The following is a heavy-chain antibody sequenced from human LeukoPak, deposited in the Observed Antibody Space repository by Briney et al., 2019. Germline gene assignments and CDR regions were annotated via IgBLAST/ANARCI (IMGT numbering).Heavy chain of an antibody. J-gene: IGHJ4*02. V-gene: IGHV3-23*01. CDR2: ISGSGGST. CDR1: GFTFSSYA. D-gene: IGHD2-15*01. Sequence: GGSLRLSCAASGFTFSSYAMSWVRQAPGKGLEWVSAISGSGGSTYYADSVKGRFTISRDNSKNTLYLQMNSLKAEDTAVYYCAKSPLDGGYFDYWGQGTLVTVSS. CDR3: AKSPLDGGYFDY.